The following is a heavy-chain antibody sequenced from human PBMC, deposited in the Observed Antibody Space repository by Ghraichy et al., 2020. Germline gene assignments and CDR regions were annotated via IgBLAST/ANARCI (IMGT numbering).Heavy chain of an antibody. CDR1: GYTFTSYG. V-gene: IGHV1-18*01. CDR2: ISAYNGNT. D-gene: IGHD2-2*02. Sequence: ASVKVSCKASGYTFTSYGISWVRQAPGQGLEWMGWISAYNGNTNYAQKLQGRVTMTTDTSTSTAYMELRSLRSDDTAVYYCARGHPSAIAFAGPGGYWGQGTLVTVSS. CDR3: ARGHPSAIAFAGPGGY. J-gene: IGHJ4*02.